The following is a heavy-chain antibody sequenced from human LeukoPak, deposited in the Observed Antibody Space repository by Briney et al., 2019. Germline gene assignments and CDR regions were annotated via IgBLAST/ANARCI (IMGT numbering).Heavy chain of an antibody. CDR3: AHLVWEYVGGLDV. J-gene: IGHJ6*02. V-gene: IGHV3-23*05. CDR1: GFIFRNYG. CDR2: IYTNRNT. Sequence: PGGSLRLSCAASGFIFRNYGMNWVRQAPGKGLEWVSGIYTNRNTRYADSVKGRFTIFRDNSKNTLYLQMDSLRVEDTAVYYCAHLVWEYVGGLDVWGQGTTVTVSS. D-gene: IGHD3/OR15-3a*01.